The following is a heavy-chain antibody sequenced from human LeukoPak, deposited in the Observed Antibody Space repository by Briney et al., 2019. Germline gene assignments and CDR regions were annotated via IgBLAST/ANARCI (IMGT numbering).Heavy chain of an antibody. D-gene: IGHD6-13*01. Sequence: SETLSLTCAVYGGSFSGYYWSWIRQPPGKGLEWIGEINHSGSTNYNPSLKSRVTISVDTSKNQFSLKLSSATAADTAVYYCARDDSSSWYKFDYWGQGPLVTVSS. CDR3: ARDDSSSWYKFDY. CDR2: INHSGST. J-gene: IGHJ4*02. V-gene: IGHV4-34*01. CDR1: GGSFSGYY.